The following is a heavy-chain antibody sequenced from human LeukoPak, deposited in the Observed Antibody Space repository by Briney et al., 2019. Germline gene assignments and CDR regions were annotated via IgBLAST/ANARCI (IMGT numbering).Heavy chain of an antibody. J-gene: IGHJ4*02. CDR3: ARAPPNLGY. CDR1: GDSVSSNSVA. CDR2: TYFRSMWYY. V-gene: IGHV6-1*01. D-gene: IGHD7-27*01. Sequence: SQTLSLTCAISGDSVSSNSVAWNWIRQSPSRGLEWLGRTYFRSMWYYDYAESVKSRITINPDTSKSQFSLQLNSVTPEDTAVYYCARAPPNLGYWGQGTLVTVSS.